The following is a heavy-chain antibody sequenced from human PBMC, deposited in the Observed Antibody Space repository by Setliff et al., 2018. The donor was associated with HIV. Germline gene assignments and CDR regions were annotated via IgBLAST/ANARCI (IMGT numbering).Heavy chain of an antibody. J-gene: IGHJ4*02. Sequence: SETLSLTCAVHSGSFSGYRWTWIRQPPGKGLEWIGEINHRGSTTYNPSLRSRVTISVDTSKNQFSLKLNSVTAADTAVYYCARGDYYDSTGYEGLDSWGRGTLVTVSS. D-gene: IGHD3-22*01. V-gene: IGHV4-34*01. CDR3: ARGDYYDSTGYEGLDS. CDR1: SGSFSGYR. CDR2: INHRGST.